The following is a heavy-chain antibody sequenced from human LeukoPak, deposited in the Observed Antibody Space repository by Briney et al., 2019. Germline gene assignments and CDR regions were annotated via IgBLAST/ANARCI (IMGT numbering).Heavy chain of an antibody. D-gene: IGHD3-22*01. J-gene: IGHJ3*02. CDR1: GGSISSGDYY. CDR3: ARVVYYYDSSGYYLYAFDI. CDR2: IYYSGST. V-gene: IGHV4-30-4*08. Sequence: SQTLSLTCTVSGGSISSGDYYWSWIRQPPGKGLEWIGYIYYSGSTYYNPSLKSRVTISVDTSKNQFSLKLSSVTAADTAVYYCARVVYYYDSSGYYLYAFDIWGQGTMVTVSS.